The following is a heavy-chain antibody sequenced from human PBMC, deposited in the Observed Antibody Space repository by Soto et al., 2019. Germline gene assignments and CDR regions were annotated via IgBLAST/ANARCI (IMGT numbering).Heavy chain of an antibody. J-gene: IGHJ5*02. CDR3: ATVATHSYNWVDR. D-gene: IGHD3-3*02. V-gene: IGHV3-74*01. CDR2: INADGTTT. CDR1: GFTFSTYW. Sequence: EVHLVESGGGLVQPGGSLRLSCAASGFTFSTYWMHWVRQAPGKGLVWVSRINADGTTTTYADSVKGRFTTSRDNAKNTLYLQMNSLRAEDTAVYFCATVATHSYNWVDRWGQGTLVTISS.